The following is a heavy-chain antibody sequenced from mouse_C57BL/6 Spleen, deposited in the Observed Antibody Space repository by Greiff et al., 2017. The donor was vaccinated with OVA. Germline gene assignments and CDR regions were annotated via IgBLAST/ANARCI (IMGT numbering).Heavy chain of an antibody. CDR3: ARSITTGAWFAY. Sequence: VQLQQSGAELVKPGASVKISCKASGYAFSSYWMNWVKQRPGKGLEWIGQIYPGDGDTNYNGKFKGKATLTADKSSSTAYMRLSSLTSEDSAVYFCARSITTGAWFAYWGQGTLVTVSA. V-gene: IGHV1-80*01. CDR2: IYPGDGDT. CDR1: GYAFSSYW. J-gene: IGHJ3*01. D-gene: IGHD1-1*01.